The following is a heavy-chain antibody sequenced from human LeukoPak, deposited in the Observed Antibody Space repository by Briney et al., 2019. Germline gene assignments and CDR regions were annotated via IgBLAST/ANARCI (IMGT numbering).Heavy chain of an antibody. CDR2: IWYDGSNK. J-gene: IGHJ6*02. Sequence: GRSLRLSCAASGFTFSSYGMHWVRQAPGKGLEWVAVIWYDGSNKYYADSVKGRFTISRDNSKNTLYLQMYSLRAEDTAVYYCARDDYDYVWGSYRYSYYYYGMDVWGQGTTVTVSS. CDR1: GFTFSSYG. D-gene: IGHD3-16*02. V-gene: IGHV3-33*01. CDR3: ARDDYDYVWGSYRYSYYYYGMDV.